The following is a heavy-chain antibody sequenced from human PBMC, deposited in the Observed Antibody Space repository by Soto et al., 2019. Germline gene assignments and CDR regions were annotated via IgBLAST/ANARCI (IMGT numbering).Heavy chain of an antibody. CDR2: IYYSGST. J-gene: IGHJ4*02. CDR3: ARLPNHSSGWYNYFDY. V-gene: IGHV4-59*08. Sequence: SETLSLTYTVSGGSISSYYWSWIRQPPGKGLEWIGYIYYSGSTNYNPSLKSRVTISVDTSKNQFSLKLSSVTAADTAVYYCARLPNHSSGWYNYFDYWGQGTLVTVSS. D-gene: IGHD6-19*01. CDR1: GGSISSYY.